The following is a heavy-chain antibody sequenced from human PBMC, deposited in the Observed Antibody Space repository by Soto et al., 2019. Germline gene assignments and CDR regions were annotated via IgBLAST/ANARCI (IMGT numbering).Heavy chain of an antibody. D-gene: IGHD6-13*01. Sequence: SGPTLVYPTQTLTLTCTFSGFSLSTSGVGVGWIRQPPGKALEWLALIYWDDDKRYSPSLKSRLTITKDTSKNQVVLTMTNMDPVDTATYYCAHSPRIAAAGTYYYYYGMDVWGQGTTVTVSS. CDR3: AHSPRIAAAGTYYYYYGMDV. CDR1: GFSLSTSGVG. V-gene: IGHV2-5*02. CDR2: IYWDDDK. J-gene: IGHJ6*02.